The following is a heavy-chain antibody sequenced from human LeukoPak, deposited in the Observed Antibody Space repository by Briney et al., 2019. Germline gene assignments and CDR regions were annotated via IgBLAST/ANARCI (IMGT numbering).Heavy chain of an antibody. CDR3: AKDEDESITGGNWFDP. CDR2: ISYDGSNK. V-gene: IGHV3-30*18. D-gene: IGHD1-14*01. J-gene: IGHJ5*02. CDR1: GFTVSSYG. Sequence: GGSLRLSCAASGFTVSSYGMHWVRQAPGKGLEWVAVISYDGSNKYYADSVKGRFTISRDNSKNTLYLQMNSLRGEDRAVYYCAKDEDESITGGNWFDPWGQGTLVTVSS.